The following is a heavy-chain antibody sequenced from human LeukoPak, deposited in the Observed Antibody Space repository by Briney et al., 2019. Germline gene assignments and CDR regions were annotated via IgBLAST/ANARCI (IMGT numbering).Heavy chain of an antibody. Sequence: SETLSLTCTVSGGSISSYYWSWIRQPPGKGLEWIGRIYTSGSTNYNPSLKSRVTISVDTSKNQFSLKLSSVTAADTAVYYCAREGFGEPIGTNWGQGTLVTVSS. CDR3: AREGFGEPIGTN. CDR2: IYTSGST. J-gene: IGHJ4*02. CDR1: GGSISSYY. V-gene: IGHV4-4*08. D-gene: IGHD3-10*01.